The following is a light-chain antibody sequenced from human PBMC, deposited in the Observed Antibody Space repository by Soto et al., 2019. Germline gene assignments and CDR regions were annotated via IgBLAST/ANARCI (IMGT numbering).Light chain of an antibody. J-gene: IGKJ5*01. CDR1: QSVSSSY. V-gene: IGKV3D-20*02. CDR2: DAS. Sequence: SLVALSLYKKEIASLSFRASQSVSSSYLAWYQQKPGQAPRLLISDASNRVTGLPARFSGSGSGTDFTLTICCLEPDDIAIYYCHQGINWIRFGQGTRLEN. CDR3: HQGINWIR.